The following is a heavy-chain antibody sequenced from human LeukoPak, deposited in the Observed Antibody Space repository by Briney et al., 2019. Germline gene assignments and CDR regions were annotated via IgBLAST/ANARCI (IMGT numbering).Heavy chain of an antibody. CDR1: GDSISSYY. V-gene: IGHV4-59*01. Sequence: SETLSLTCTVSGDSISSYYWSWIRQPPGKGLEWIGYIYYSRSTNYNPSLKSRVTISVDTSKNQFSLKLTSVTAADTAVYYCVRDGGPIEYWGQGILVTVSS. D-gene: IGHD3-10*01. CDR2: IYYSRST. CDR3: VRDGGPIEY. J-gene: IGHJ4*02.